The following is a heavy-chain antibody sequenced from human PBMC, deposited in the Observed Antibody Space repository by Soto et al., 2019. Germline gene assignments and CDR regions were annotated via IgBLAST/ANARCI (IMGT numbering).Heavy chain of an antibody. D-gene: IGHD3-9*01. CDR2: IYPGDSDA. CDR1: GYSFTDYW. V-gene: IGHV5-51*01. Sequence: GESLKISFKSSGYSFTDYWICWVRQMPVKGLEWMGIIYPGDSDARYSPSFQGQVTISVDTSINTAFLRWNSLTASDTAMYYCARQADYNILTGYFYYFDYWGQGSLVTVSS. J-gene: IGHJ4*02. CDR3: ARQADYNILTGYFYYFDY.